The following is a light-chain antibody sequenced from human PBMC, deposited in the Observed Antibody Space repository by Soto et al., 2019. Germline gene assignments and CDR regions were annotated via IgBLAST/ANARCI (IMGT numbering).Light chain of an antibody. V-gene: IGLV2-8*01. Sequence: QSALSQPHSASGSPGQSVTISCTGTSSDVGGYNYVSWYQQHPGKAPKLMIYEVSKRPSGVPDRFSGSKSGNTASLTVSGLQDEDDSDYYCSSYAGSNNVVFGGGTKLTVL. J-gene: IGLJ2*01. CDR1: SSDVGGYNY. CDR2: EVS. CDR3: SSYAGSNNVV.